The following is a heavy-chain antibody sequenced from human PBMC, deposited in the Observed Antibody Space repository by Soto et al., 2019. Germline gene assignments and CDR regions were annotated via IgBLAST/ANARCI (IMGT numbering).Heavy chain of an antibody. CDR2: IYYSGST. V-gene: IGHV4-30-4*01. D-gene: IGHD3-3*01. CDR3: ARVRRELRFLGLYQFHYFDY. Sequence: QVQLQESGPGLVKPSQTLSLTCTVSGGSISSGDYYWSWIRQPPGKGLEWIGYIYYSGSTYYNPSLKSRVTKSVDTSKNQFSLKLSSATAADTAVYYCARVRRELRFLGLYQFHYFDYWGQGTLVTVSS. CDR1: GGSISSGDYY. J-gene: IGHJ4*02.